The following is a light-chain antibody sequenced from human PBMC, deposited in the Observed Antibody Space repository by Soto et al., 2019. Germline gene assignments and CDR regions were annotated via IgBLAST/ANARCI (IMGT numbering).Light chain of an antibody. V-gene: IGLV1-40*01. CDR2: GNS. J-gene: IGLJ1*01. Sequence: QSVLTQPPSVSGAPGQRVTISCTGSSSNIGAGYDVHWYQQLPGTAPKLLIYGNSNRPSGVPDRFSGSKSGTSASLAITGLQAEDEADYDCQSYDRSLSGSVFGTGTKLTVL. CDR3: QSYDRSLSGSV. CDR1: SSNIGAGYD.